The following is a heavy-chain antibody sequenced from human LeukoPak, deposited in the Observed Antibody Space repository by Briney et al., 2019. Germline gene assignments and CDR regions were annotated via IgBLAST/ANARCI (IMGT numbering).Heavy chain of an antibody. V-gene: IGHV3-23*01. CDR1: GFTFSSYA. D-gene: IGHD3-10*01. CDR3: AKDLREYYSSGWFDP. J-gene: IGHJ5*02. CDR2: ISGSGGST. Sequence: GGSLTHFCAASGFTFSSYAMSWVGQAPGKGLEWVSAISGSGGSTYYADSVKGRFTISRDNSKNTLYLQMNSLRAEDTAVYYCAKDLREYYSSGWFDPLVRPSLVSVSS.